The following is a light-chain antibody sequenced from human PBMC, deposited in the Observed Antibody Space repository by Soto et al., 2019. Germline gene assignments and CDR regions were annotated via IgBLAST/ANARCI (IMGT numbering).Light chain of an antibody. CDR3: CSYAGSITYV. J-gene: IGLJ1*01. CDR2: EGS. CDR1: SSDVGTYNL. Sequence: QSVLAQPASVSGSPGQSITISCTGTSSDVGTYNLVSWYQQGPGKAPKLMIYEGSKRPSGVSNRFSGSKSGNTASLTISGLQAEDEADYYCCSYAGSITYVFGTGTKVTVL. V-gene: IGLV2-23*01.